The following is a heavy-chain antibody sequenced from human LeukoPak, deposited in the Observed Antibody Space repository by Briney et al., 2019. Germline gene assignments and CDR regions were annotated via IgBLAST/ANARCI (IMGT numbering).Heavy chain of an antibody. J-gene: IGHJ3*02. D-gene: IGHD3-22*01. Sequence: GGSLRLSCAASGFSISNYWMSWVRQAPGKGLEWVANIKQAESERFYVDSVKDRFIISRENAENSVYLQMNSLRDEDTAVYYCARDEITMRGFDIWGQGTMVTVSS. CDR3: ARDEITMRGFDI. V-gene: IGHV3-7*01. CDR1: GFSISNYW. CDR2: IKQAESER.